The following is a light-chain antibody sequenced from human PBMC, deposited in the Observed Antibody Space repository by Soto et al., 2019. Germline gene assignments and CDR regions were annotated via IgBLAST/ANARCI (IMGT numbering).Light chain of an antibody. CDR2: GAS. CDR1: HSFSNN. Sequence: MVMTQSPFTLSVSPGERATLSCRASHSFSNNYLAWYQQKPGQAPRLLIYGASTRATGIPVRFSGSGSGTDFTLTISSLQSEDFAVYYCQHYNNWPPMYTLGQGTRLEI. V-gene: IGKV3-15*01. J-gene: IGKJ5*01. CDR3: QHYNNWPPMYT.